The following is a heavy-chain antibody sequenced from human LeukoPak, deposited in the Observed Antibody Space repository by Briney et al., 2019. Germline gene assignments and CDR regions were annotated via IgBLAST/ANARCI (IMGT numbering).Heavy chain of an antibody. D-gene: IGHD2/OR15-2a*01. Sequence: GGSLRLSCAASGFTFSSYSMNWARQAPGKGLEWVSSISASPYIYYADSVKDRFTISRDDSKNSLYLQMNSLRSEDTAVYYCARGGLSMQRRDLFDIWGQGTLDTVSS. CDR1: GFTFSSYS. CDR3: ARGGLSMQRRDLFDI. V-gene: IGHV3-21*01. CDR2: ISASPYI. J-gene: IGHJ3*02.